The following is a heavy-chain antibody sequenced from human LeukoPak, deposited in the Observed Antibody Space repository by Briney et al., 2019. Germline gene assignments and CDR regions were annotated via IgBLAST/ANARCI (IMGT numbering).Heavy chain of an antibody. CDR2: IYHSGST. V-gene: IGHV4-61*08. CDR3: ARSGVGVSSHDY. D-gene: IGHD1-26*01. CDR1: GGSISSGGYS. J-gene: IGHJ4*02. Sequence: SQTLSLTCAVSGGSISSGGYSWSWIRQPPGKGLEWIGYIYHSGSTSYNPSLKSRVTISVDKSNNQFSLKLNSVTAADTAVYYCARSGVGVSSHDYWGQGTLVTVSS.